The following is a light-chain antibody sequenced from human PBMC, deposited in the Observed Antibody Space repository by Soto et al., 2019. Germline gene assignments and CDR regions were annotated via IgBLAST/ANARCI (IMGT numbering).Light chain of an antibody. J-gene: IGKJ2*01. V-gene: IGKV1-5*03. CDR1: QSISTW. CDR2: KAS. Sequence: DIQMTQSPSTPSASVGDRVTITCRASQSISTWLAWYQQKPGTAPKLLIYKASTLESGVPSRFSGSRSGTEFTLTVSSLQPDDFATYYCQQYNDSFPYTFGQGTKVDIK. CDR3: QQYNDSFPYT.